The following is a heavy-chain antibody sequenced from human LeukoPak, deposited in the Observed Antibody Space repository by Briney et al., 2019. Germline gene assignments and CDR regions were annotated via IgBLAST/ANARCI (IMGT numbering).Heavy chain of an antibody. V-gene: IGHV3-23*01. CDR1: GFTFSSYA. CDR3: AKGDGYCGGDCYPAPDAFDI. J-gene: IGHJ3*02. D-gene: IGHD2-21*02. Sequence: GSLRLSCAASGFTFSSYAMSWVRQVPGKGLEWVSVISGSGDNTYYADSVKGRFTISRDNSKNMLYLQMNSLRAEDTTVYYCAKGDGYCGGDCYPAPDAFDIWGQGTMVTVSS. CDR2: ISGSGDNT.